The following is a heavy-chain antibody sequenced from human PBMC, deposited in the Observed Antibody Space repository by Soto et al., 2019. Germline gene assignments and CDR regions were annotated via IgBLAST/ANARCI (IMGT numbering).Heavy chain of an antibody. Sequence: PGGSLRLSCAASGFTFSSYGMHWVRQAPGKGLEWVAVISYDGSNKYYADSVKGRFTISRDNSKNTLYLQMNSLRAEDTAVYYCATSNDYGRFFDYWGQGTLVTVSS. J-gene: IGHJ4*02. CDR2: ISYDGSNK. V-gene: IGHV3-30*03. CDR1: GFTFSSYG. CDR3: ATSNDYGRFFDY. D-gene: IGHD4-17*01.